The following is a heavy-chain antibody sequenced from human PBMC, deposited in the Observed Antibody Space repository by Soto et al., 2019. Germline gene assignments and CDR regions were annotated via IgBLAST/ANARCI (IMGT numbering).Heavy chain of an antibody. D-gene: IGHD3-10*01. V-gene: IGHV3-53*01. CDR1: GLTVSSNY. CDR2: LYGGGTT. J-gene: IGHJ6*02. Sequence: VQLVESGGGLIQPGGSLRLSCEASGLTVSSNYMNWVRQAPGKGLEWVSLLYGGGTTSYADSVKGRFTISRDSSKNTVYLQMNSLSVYDTAVYYCAKDSGRTYDNYHGMAVWGQGTTVTVAS. CDR3: AKDSGRTYDNYHGMAV.